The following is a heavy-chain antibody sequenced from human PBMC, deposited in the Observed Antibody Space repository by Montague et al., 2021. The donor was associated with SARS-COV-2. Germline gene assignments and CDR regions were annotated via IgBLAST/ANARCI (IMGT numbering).Heavy chain of an antibody. Sequence: SETLSLTCTVSGGSISSTSYYWGWVRQPPGKGLEWIGSIYYSGSAYYNPSLKSRVTISIDTSKNQFSLKLSSVTAADTAVYYCARVPDSGSYWSGAYWGQGTLVTVSS. CDR3: ARVPDSGSYWSGAY. CDR1: GGSISSTSYY. D-gene: IGHD1-26*01. CDR2: IYYSGSA. J-gene: IGHJ4*02. V-gene: IGHV4-39*07.